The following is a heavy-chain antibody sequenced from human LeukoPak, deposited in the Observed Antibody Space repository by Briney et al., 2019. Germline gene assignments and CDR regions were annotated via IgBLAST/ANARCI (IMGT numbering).Heavy chain of an antibody. CDR2: INSDGSST. CDR1: GFTFSSHS. J-gene: IGHJ4*02. V-gene: IGHV3-74*01. Sequence: GALRLSCAASGFTFSSHSMNWVRQAPGKGLVWVSRINSDGSSTSYADSVKGRFTISRDNAKNTLYLQMSSLRAEDTAVYYCARGLEVVVPAGYSDYWGQGTLVTVSS. D-gene: IGHD2-2*01. CDR3: ARGLEVVVPAGYSDY.